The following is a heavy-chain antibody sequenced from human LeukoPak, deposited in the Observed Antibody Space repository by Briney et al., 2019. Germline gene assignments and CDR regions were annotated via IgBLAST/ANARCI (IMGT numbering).Heavy chain of an antibody. CDR2: IYTSGST. CDR3: ARGFSSSWYPQWFDP. CDR1: GGSISSYY. D-gene: IGHD6-13*01. J-gene: IGHJ5*02. Sequence: SETLSLTCTVSGGSISSYYWSWIRQPAGKGLEWIGRIYTSGSTNYNPSLKSRVTISVDTSKNQFSLKLSSVTAADTAVYYCARGFSSSWYPQWFDPWGQGTLVTVSS. V-gene: IGHV4-4*07.